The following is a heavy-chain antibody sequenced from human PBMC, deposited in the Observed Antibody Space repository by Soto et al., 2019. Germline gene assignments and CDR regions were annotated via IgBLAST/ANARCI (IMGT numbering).Heavy chain of an antibody. J-gene: IGHJ5*02. V-gene: IGHV4-39*01. Sequence: QLQLQESGPGLVKPSETLSLTCAVSSGSIGSDNYYWGWIRQPPGKGLDWIGIIYSNGVTSYNPSLASRVTMAADTSGNQVSLSLRSVTAAYTALYYGAIGVYAQWHYPTWGQGTLVTVSS. CDR2: IYSNGVT. D-gene: IGHD2-8*01. CDR3: AIGVYAQWHYPT. CDR1: SGSIGSDNYY.